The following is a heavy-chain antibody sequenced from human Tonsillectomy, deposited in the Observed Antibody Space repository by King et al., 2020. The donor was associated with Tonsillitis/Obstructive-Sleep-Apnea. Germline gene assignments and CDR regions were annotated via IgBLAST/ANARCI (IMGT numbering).Heavy chain of an antibody. CDR2: ISTYDGNT. CDR1: GYSFTGYG. D-gene: IGHD3-3*01. Sequence: QLVQSGAEVKKPGASLNVSCQASGYSFTGYGISWVRQAPGQGLEWMGWISTYDGNTKFAQKFQGRVTMTTDTSTTTASMELRSLRSDDTAVYYCARGAAYYDFWTGYKPMDVWGKGTTVTVSS. CDR3: ARGAAYYDFWTGYKPMDV. J-gene: IGHJ6*03. V-gene: IGHV1-18*01.